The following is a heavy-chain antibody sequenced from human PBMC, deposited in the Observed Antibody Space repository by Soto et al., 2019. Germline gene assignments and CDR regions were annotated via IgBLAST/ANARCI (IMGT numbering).Heavy chain of an antibody. CDR1: GFIFSSFS. D-gene: IGHD1-1*01. CDR2: ISRDSGAI. Sequence: EVQLVESGGGLVQPGGSLRLSCAASGFIFSSFSMNWVRRAPGKGLEWLSYISRDSGAIYYADSVKGRFTISRDNAKNSLLLQMNSLRDEDTAVYYCARDHNWAFDSWGQGTLVAVSS. V-gene: IGHV3-48*02. CDR3: ARDHNWAFDS. J-gene: IGHJ4*02.